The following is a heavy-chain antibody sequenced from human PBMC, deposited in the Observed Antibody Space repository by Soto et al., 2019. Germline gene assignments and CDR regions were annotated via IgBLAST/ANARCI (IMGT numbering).Heavy chain of an antibody. V-gene: IGHV1-46*01. CDR3: ARDRVDCSGGNCWRSVEDT. D-gene: IGHD2-15*01. Sequence: QVQLVQSGAEVKKPGASVKVSCKASGYTFTSYYMHWVRQAPGQGLEWMGIIDPSGGGTSYAQKFPGSLTMTRDTSTSPVYMEMSSLRSEDTAVYYCARDRVDCSGGNCWRSVEDTWGQGTLVTVSS. CDR1: GYTFTSYY. CDR2: IDPSGGGT. J-gene: IGHJ5*02.